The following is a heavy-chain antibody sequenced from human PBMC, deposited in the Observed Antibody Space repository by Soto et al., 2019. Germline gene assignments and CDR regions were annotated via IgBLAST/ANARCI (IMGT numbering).Heavy chain of an antibody. Sequence: EVRLVESGGGLVQAGGSLRLSCAASGFGFSNYWMTWFRQAPGRGLEWVANIKQGGSEKYYVDSVKGRFVISRDNAKNSLFLQIESLSAEDTAVYYCTKSYSSGDSPPRWGQGTLVTVSS. V-gene: IGHV3-7*02. J-gene: IGHJ4*02. D-gene: IGHD3-10*01. CDR3: TKSYSSGDSPPR. CDR1: GFGFSNYW. CDR2: IKQGGSEK.